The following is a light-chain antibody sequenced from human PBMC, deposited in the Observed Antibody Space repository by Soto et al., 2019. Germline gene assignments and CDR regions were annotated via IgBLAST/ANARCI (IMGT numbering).Light chain of an antibody. CDR3: QKYNSAPLT. CDR1: QGIGTD. CDR2: STS. J-gene: IGKJ4*01. Sequence: DIQMTQSPSSLSASVGDRVTITCRASQGIGTDLGWYRQKPGRAPERLIYSTSSLQSGVPSRFSGSGSGTEFSLTITSLQPEDVAAYYCQKYNSAPLTFGGGTKVDIK. V-gene: IGKV1-17*01.